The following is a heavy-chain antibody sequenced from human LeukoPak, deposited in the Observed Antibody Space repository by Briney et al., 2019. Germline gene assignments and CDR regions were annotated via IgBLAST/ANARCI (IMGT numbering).Heavy chain of an antibody. J-gene: IGHJ6*03. D-gene: IGHD3-22*01. CDR2: LNPNSGGT. CDR1: GYTFTGYY. CDR3: ARLYYYDSSGSGKSYYYYYMDV. Sequence: EASVTVSSKASGYTFTGYYMHWVRQAPGQGPEWMGWLNPNSGGTNYAQKLQGRVTMTTDTSTSTAYMELRSLRSDDTAVYYCARLYYYDSSGSGKSYYYYYMDVWGKGTTVTISS. V-gene: IGHV1-2*02.